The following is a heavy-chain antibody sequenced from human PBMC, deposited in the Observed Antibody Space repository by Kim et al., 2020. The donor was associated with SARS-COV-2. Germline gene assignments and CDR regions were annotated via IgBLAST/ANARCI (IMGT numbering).Heavy chain of an antibody. D-gene: IGHD5-18*01. V-gene: IGHV4-59*01. CDR2: IYKGGFI. J-gene: IGHJ4*02. Sequence: SETLSLTCTVSGGSINTYYWSWIRQPPGKGLEWIGYIYKGGFINYNPSLHSRVTISGDTSKNQFSLKLSSVTTADTAVYYCARGYTYDLSYYFDYWGQGTLAT. CDR1: GGSINTYY. CDR3: ARGYTYDLSYYFDY.